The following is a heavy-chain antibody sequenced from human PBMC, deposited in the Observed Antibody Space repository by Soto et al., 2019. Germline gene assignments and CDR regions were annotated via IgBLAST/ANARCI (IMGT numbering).Heavy chain of an antibody. V-gene: IGHV4-34*01. D-gene: IGHD3-9*01. Sequence: SETLSLTCAVYGGSFSGYYWSWIRQPPGKGLEWIGEIYHSGSTNYNPSLKSRVTISVDKSKNQFSLKLMSLSAADTAVYYCGRLEGLATISYYFDYWGQGALVTVSS. CDR1: GGSFSGYY. J-gene: IGHJ4*02. CDR3: GRLEGLATISYYFDY. CDR2: IYHSGST.